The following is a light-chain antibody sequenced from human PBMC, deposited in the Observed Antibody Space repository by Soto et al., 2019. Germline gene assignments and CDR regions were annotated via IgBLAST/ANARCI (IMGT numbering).Light chain of an antibody. V-gene: IGLV2-14*01. CDR3: TSYTRSSTIV. J-gene: IGLJ2*01. CDR2: EVT. Sequence: QSALTQPVSVSGSPGQSITISCTGTSGDVGGYDYVSWYQQHPGKAPKLIIFEVTNRPSGVSNRFSGSKSGNTASLTISGLQAEDEADYFCTSYTRSSTIVFGGGTKLTVL. CDR1: SGDVGGYDY.